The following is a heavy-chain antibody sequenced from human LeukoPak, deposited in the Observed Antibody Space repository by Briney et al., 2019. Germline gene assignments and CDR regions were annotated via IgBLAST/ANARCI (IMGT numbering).Heavy chain of an antibody. CDR2: TYPGDSNT. J-gene: IGHJ5*02. D-gene: IGHD2-15*01. V-gene: IGHV5-51*01. CDR1: GYSFTNNW. CDR3: VRSPACSSGTCYPNWFDP. Sequence: GESLKISCKGSGYSFTNNWIGWVRQMPGRGLEWMGITYPGDSNTRYSPSFQGQVTISADKSISTAYLQWSSLKASDTAMYYCVRSPACSSGTCYPNWFDPWGQGTLVTVSS.